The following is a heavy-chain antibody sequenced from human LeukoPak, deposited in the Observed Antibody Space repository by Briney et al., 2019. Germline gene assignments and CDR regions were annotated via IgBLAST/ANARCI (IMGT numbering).Heavy chain of an antibody. V-gene: IGHV3-48*01. CDR3: ARSRTGTITTWYYFDY. J-gene: IGHJ4*02. CDR1: GFTFSSYS. D-gene: IGHD1-1*01. Sequence: GGSLRLSCAASGFTFSSYSMNWVRQAPGKGLEWVSYISSSSSTIYYADSVKGRFTISRDNAKNSLYLQMNSLRAEDTAVYYCARSRTGTITTWYYFDYWGQGTLVTVSS. CDR2: ISSSSSTI.